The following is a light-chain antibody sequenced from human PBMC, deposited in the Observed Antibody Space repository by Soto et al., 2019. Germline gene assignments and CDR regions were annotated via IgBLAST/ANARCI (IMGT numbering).Light chain of an antibody. CDR2: EVS. CDR1: SSDVGSYNR. V-gene: IGLV2-18*02. CDR3: NSYTGSSTYV. Sequence: ALTQPPSVSGSPGQSVAISCTGTSSDVGSYNRVSWYQQPPGTAPKLMIYEVSNRPSGVPDRFSGSKSGNTASLTISGLQAEDEADYYCNSYTGSSTYVFGTGTKLTVL. J-gene: IGLJ1*01.